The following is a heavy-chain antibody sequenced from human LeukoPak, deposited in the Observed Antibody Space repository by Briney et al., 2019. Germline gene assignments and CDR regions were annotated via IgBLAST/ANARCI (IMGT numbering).Heavy chain of an antibody. Sequence: KTSETLSLTCAVYGGSFSGYYWSWIRQPPGKGPDWIGEIHHSGSTNYNPSLKSRVTISVDTSKNQFSLKLSSVTAADTAVYYCARGGVEMATPFGDYWGQGTLVTVSS. CDR3: ARGGVEMATPFGDY. CDR1: GGSFSGYY. D-gene: IGHD5-24*01. V-gene: IGHV4-34*01. CDR2: IHHSGST. J-gene: IGHJ4*02.